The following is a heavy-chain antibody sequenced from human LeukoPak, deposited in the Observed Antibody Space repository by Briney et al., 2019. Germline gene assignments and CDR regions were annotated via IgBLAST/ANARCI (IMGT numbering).Heavy chain of an antibody. Sequence: GGCLRLSCAASGFTFSSYAMHWVRQAPGKGLEYVSAISSNGGSTYYANSVKGRFTISRDNSKNTLYLQMGSLRAEDMAVYYCARGGYCSSTSCHLVHWFDPWGQGTLVTVSS. CDR1: GFTFSSYA. CDR3: ARGGYCSSTSCHLVHWFDP. CDR2: ISSNGGST. D-gene: IGHD2-2*01. J-gene: IGHJ5*02. V-gene: IGHV3-64*01.